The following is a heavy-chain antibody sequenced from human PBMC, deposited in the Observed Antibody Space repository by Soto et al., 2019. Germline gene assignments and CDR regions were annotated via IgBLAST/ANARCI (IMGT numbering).Heavy chain of an antibody. CDR3: VRDWESTTQTWGFGDS. V-gene: IGHV1-69*04. J-gene: IGHJ4*02. D-gene: IGHD3-10*01. CDR2: FIPIFGVT. Sequence: QVQVVQSGAEVKKPGSSVKVSCKASGGTFSSYTITWVRQAPGQGLEWLGRFIPIFGVTNYAQKFQDRLTMSADRPTTTAYMELSRVPSADPAVYYCVRDWESTTQTWGFGDSWGQGTLVNVSS. CDR1: GGTFSSYT.